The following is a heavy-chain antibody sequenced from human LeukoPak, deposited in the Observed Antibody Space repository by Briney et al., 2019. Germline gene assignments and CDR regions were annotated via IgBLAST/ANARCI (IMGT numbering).Heavy chain of an antibody. Sequence: ASVKVSCKASGYTFTSYGISWVRQAPGQGLEWMGWISAYNGNTNYAQKLQGRVTTTTDTSTSTAYMELRSLRSDDTAVYYCARVKERYYYYGMDVWGQGTTVTVSS. CDR1: GYTFTSYG. V-gene: IGHV1-18*01. CDR3: ARVKERYYYYGMDV. J-gene: IGHJ6*02. CDR2: ISAYNGNT.